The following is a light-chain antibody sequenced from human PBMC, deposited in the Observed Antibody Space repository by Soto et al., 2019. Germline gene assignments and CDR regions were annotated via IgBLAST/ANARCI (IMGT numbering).Light chain of an antibody. Sequence: QPVLTQSPSASASLGASVKLTCTLSSGHSSYAIAWHQQQPEKGPRYLMKLNSDGSHSEGDGIPDRFSGSSSGAERYLTISSLQSEDEADYYCQTWGTGIWVFGGGTKLTVL. CDR2: LNSDGSH. V-gene: IGLV4-69*01. CDR3: QTWGTGIWV. CDR1: SGHSSYA. J-gene: IGLJ3*02.